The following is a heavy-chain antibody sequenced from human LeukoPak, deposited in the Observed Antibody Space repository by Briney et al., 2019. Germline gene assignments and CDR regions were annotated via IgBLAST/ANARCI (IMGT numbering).Heavy chain of an antibody. CDR2: ISNSGTTI. D-gene: IGHD3-10*01. CDR1: GFIFSNYY. Sequence: GGSLRLSCAASGFIFSNYYMTWIRQAPGKGLEWVSYISNSGTTIDYADSVKGRFTISRDNAKNSLYLQMNSLRAEDTAVYYCARTTFYHDSGSPRPTYYFDYWGQGTLVTVSS. V-gene: IGHV3-11*04. CDR3: ARTTFYHDSGSPRPTYYFDY. J-gene: IGHJ4*02.